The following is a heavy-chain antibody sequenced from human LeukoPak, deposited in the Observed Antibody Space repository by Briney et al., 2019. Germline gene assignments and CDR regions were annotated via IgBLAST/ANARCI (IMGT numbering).Heavy chain of an antibody. D-gene: IGHD3-10*01. CDR3: ASTTMVRGDIFPTDFDY. CDR1: GGSISSSSYY. V-gene: IGHV4-39*01. J-gene: IGHJ4*02. CDR2: IYYSGSN. Sequence: SETLSLTCTVSGGSISSSSYYWGWIRQPPGKGLEWIGSIYYSGSNYYNPSLKSRVTISVDTSKNQFSLKLSSVTAADTAVYYCASTTMVRGDIFPTDFDYWGQGTLVTVSS.